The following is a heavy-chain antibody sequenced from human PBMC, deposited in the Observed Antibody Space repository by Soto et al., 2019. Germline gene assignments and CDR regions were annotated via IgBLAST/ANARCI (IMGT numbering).Heavy chain of an antibody. V-gene: IGHV1-8*01. CDR2: MNPNSGNT. J-gene: IGHJ4*02. CDR1: GYTFTSYD. D-gene: IGHD2-15*01. Sequence: ASVKVSCKASGYTFTSYDINWVRQATGQGLEWMGWMNPNSGNTGYAQKFQGRVTMTRNTSISTAYMDLSSLRSDETAVYYCARPIYCSGGSCMQLFDYWGQGTLVTVSS. CDR3: ARPIYCSGGSCMQLFDY.